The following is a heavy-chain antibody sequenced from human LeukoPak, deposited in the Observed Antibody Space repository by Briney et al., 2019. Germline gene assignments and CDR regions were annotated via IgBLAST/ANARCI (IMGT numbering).Heavy chain of an antibody. D-gene: IGHD3-3*01. CDR2: IYHSGST. CDR3: ARKDTIFGVVIIRGGVYEGHFDY. CDR1: GGSISSSYW. J-gene: IGHJ4*02. Sequence: SGTLSLTCAVSGGSISSSYWWSWVRQPPGKGLEWIGEIYHSGSTNYNPSLKSRVTISVDTSKNQFSLKLSSVTAADTAVYYCARKDTIFGVVIIRGGVYEGHFDYCGQGTLVTVSS. V-gene: IGHV4-4*02.